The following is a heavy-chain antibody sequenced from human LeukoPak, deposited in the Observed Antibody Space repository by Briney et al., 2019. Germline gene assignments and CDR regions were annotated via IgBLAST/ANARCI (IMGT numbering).Heavy chain of an antibody. V-gene: IGHV3-33*06. J-gene: IGHJ4*02. CDR1: GFTFSSYG. Sequence: GGSPRLSCAASGFTFSSYGMHWVRQAPGKGLEWVAVIWYDGSNKYYADSVKGRFTISRDDSKNTLYLQMNSLRAEDTAVYYCAKDINYDSSGYFIDYWGQGTLVTVSS. D-gene: IGHD3-22*01. CDR3: AKDINYDSSGYFIDY. CDR2: IWYDGSNK.